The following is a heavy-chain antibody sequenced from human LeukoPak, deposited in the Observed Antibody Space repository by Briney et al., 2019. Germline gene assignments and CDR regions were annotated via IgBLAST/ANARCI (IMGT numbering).Heavy chain of an antibody. CDR2: IKQDGSEK. V-gene: IGHV3-7*01. CDR1: GFTFSSYW. D-gene: IGHD3-10*01. CDR3: ARGVELLWFGESEYYFDY. J-gene: IGHJ4*02. Sequence: GGSLRLSCAASGFTFSSYWMSWVRQAPGKGLEWVANIKQDGSEKYYADSVKGRFTISRDNAKNSLYLQMNSLRAEDTAVYYCARGVELLWFGESEYYFDYWGQGTLVTVSS.